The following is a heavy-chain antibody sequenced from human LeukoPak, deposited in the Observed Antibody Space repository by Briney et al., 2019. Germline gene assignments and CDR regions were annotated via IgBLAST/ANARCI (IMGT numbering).Heavy chain of an antibody. Sequence: GGSLRLSCAASGFTFSSYAMSWVRQAPGKGLEWVSAISGSGGSAYYADSVKGRFTISRDNSKNTLYLQMNSLRAEDTALYYCAREVATTDYYYYLDVWGKGTTVTISS. J-gene: IGHJ6*03. CDR1: GFTFSSYA. CDR3: AREVATTDYYYYLDV. D-gene: IGHD5-12*01. CDR2: ISGSGGSA. V-gene: IGHV3-23*01.